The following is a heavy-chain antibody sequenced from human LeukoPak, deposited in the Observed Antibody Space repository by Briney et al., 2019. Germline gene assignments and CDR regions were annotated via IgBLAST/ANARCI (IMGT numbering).Heavy chain of an antibody. Sequence: ASVKVSCKASGYTFTSYYMHWVRQAPGQGLEWMGIINPSGGSTSYAQKFQGRVTMTRDTSTSTVYMELSSLRSEDTAVYYCARDSLYYYASSGYYPGFDYWGQGTLVTVSS. J-gene: IGHJ4*02. V-gene: IGHV1-46*01. D-gene: IGHD3-22*01. CDR2: INPSGGST. CDR1: GYTFTSYY. CDR3: ARDSLYYYASSGYYPGFDY.